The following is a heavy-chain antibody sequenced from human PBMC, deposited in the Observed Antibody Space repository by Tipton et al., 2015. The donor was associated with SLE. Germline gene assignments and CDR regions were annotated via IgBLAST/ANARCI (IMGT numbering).Heavy chain of an antibody. CDR1: GGSFSGYY. V-gene: IGHV4-34*01. CDR2: INHSGST. CDR3: ARAQRLVRWFDP. Sequence: TLSLTCAVYGGSFSGYYWSWIRQPPGKELEWIGEINHSGSTNYNPSLKSRVTISVDTSKNQFSLKLSSVTAADTAVYYCARAQRLVRWFDPWGQGTLVTVSS. J-gene: IGHJ5*02. D-gene: IGHD6-13*01.